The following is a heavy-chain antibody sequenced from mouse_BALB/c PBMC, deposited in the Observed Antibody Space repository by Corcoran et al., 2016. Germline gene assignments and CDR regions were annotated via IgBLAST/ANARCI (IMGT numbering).Heavy chain of an antibody. Sequence: QIQLVQSGPELKKPGETVKISCKASGYTFTNYGMNWVKQAPGKGLKWMGWINTYTGEPTYADDFKGRFAFSLETSASTAYLQINNLKNEETATYFCARRGSWYFDVWGAGTTVTVSS. CDR3: ARRGSWYFDV. CDR2: INTYTGEP. V-gene: IGHV9-3-1*01. J-gene: IGHJ1*01. CDR1: GYTFTNYG.